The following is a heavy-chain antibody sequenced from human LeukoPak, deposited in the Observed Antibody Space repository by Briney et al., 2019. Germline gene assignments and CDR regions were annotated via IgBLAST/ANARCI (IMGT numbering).Heavy chain of an antibody. J-gene: IGHJ4*02. Sequence: SETLSLTCTVSGDSISSSTYSTTYYWGWIRQPPGKGLEWIGSITYSGTTHYNTSLKSRVTISVDTSKNQFSLRLSSVTAADTAVYFCARHGGRYNWSPSDWGQGTLVTVSS. CDR3: ARHGGRYNWSPSD. CDR2: ITYSGTT. CDR1: GDSISSSTYSTTYY. V-gene: IGHV4-39*01. D-gene: IGHD1-20*01.